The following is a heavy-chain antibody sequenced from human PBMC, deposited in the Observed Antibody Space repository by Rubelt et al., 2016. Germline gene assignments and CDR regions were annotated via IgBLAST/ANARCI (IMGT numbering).Heavy chain of an antibody. D-gene: IGHD3/OR15-3a*01. J-gene: IGHJ4*02. V-gene: IGHV4-31*03. Sequence: QVQLQESGPGLVKPSQTLSLTCSVSGGSISSGGYYWSWVRQHPGKGLEWIGYIYYSGSTYYNSSLQSRVTISVDTSKNQFSLKLSSMTAADTAVYYCARVGVDYYLDYWGQGTLVTVSS. CDR2: IYYSGST. CDR3: ARVGVDYYLDY. CDR1: GGSISSGGYY.